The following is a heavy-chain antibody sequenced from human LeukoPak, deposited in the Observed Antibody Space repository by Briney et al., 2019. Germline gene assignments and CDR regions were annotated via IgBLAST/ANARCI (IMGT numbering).Heavy chain of an antibody. CDR1: GFTFSTYG. CDR3: AKEGYSSGWYEDY. V-gene: IGHV3-30*02. J-gene: IGHJ4*02. CDR2: IRYDGSNK. Sequence: PGGSLRLSCAAAGFTFSTYGIHWVRQAPGMGLEWVAFIRYDGSNKYYADSVKGRFTISRDNFMNTVYLQMNSLRPEDTAVYYCAKEGYSSGWYEDYSGQGTLVTVSS. D-gene: IGHD6-19*01.